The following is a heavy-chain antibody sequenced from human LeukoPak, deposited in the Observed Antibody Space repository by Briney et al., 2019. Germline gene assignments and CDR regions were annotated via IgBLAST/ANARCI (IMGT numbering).Heavy chain of an antibody. CDR1: GGSISSSSYY. CDR2: IYYSGST. V-gene: IGHV4-39*01. J-gene: IGHJ3*02. Sequence: SETLSLTCTVSGGSISSSSYYWGWIRQPPGKGLEWIGSIYYSGSTYYNPSLKSRVTISVDTSKNQFSLKLSSVTAADTAVYYCARLKEDAFDIWGQGTMVTVSS. CDR3: ARLKEDAFDI.